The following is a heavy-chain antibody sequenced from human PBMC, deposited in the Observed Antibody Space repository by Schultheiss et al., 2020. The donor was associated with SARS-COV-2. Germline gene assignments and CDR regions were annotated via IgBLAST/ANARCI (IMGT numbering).Heavy chain of an antibody. D-gene: IGHD3-3*01. CDR2: ISSSGSTI. Sequence: GGSLRLSCAASGFTFSSYAMSWVRQAPGKGLEWVSYISSSGSTIYYADSVKGRFTISRDNAKNSLYLQMNSLRAEDTAVYYCARGLRFLEWLFDYWGQGTLVTVSS. J-gene: IGHJ4*02. CDR3: ARGLRFLEWLFDY. V-gene: IGHV3-48*04. CDR1: GFTFSSYA.